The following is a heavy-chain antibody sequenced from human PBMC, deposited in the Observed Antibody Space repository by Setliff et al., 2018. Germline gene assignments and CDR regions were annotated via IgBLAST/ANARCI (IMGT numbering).Heavy chain of an antibody. CDR1: GGSISSRNYY. V-gene: IGHV4-39*02. CDR2: IYYSGST. Sequence: SETLSLTCTVSGGSISSRNYYWGWIRQPPGKGLEWIGSIYYSGSTYYNPSLKSRITISVDTSKNQFSLKLSSVTAADTAVYYCVREGLYDILTGYSLPTPFDPWGQGTLVTVSS. CDR3: VREGLYDILTGYSLPTPFDP. J-gene: IGHJ5*02. D-gene: IGHD3-9*01.